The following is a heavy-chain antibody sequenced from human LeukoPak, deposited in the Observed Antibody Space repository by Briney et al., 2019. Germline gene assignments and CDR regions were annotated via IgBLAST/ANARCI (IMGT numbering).Heavy chain of an antibody. D-gene: IGHD3-9*01. Sequence: GGSLKLSCAASGFTFSSYGMHWVRQAPGKGLEWVAVISYDGSNKYYADSVKGRFTISRDNSKNTLYLQMNSLRAEDTAVYYCAKDRYDISTGYDYWGQGTLVTVSS. V-gene: IGHV3-30*18. CDR2: ISYDGSNK. CDR1: GFTFSSYG. CDR3: AKDRYDISTGYDY. J-gene: IGHJ4*02.